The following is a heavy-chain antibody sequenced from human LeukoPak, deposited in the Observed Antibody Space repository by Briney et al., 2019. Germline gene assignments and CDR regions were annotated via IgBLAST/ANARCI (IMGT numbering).Heavy chain of an antibody. CDR1: GYSFTGYY. V-gene: IGHV1-2*02. D-gene: IGHD3-3*01. Sequence: ALVKVSCKASGYSFTGYYIHWVRRAPGQGLEWMGWINSNSGDTKYAEKFQGRVTMTRDTSISTAYMEMSSLKSDDTAIYHCARDSNFWSGFDRWGQGTLVTVSP. J-gene: IGHJ4*02. CDR3: ARDSNFWSGFDR. CDR2: INSNSGDT.